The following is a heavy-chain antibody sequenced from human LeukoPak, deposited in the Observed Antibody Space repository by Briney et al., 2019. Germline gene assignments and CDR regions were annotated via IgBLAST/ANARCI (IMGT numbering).Heavy chain of an antibody. V-gene: IGHV3-23*01. CDR1: GFTFSSYA. CDR2: ISGSGGST. D-gene: IGHD2-2*01. CDR3: AKGHCSSTSCYPYYFDY. Sequence: GGSLRLSCAASGFTFSSYAMSWVRQAPGKGLEWVSAISGSGGSTYYADSVKGRFTISRDNSKNTLYLQMNSLRAEDTAVYYCAKGHCSSTSCYPYYFDYWGQGTLVTVSS. J-gene: IGHJ4*02.